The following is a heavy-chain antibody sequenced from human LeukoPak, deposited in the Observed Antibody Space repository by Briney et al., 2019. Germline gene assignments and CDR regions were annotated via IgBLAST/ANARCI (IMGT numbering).Heavy chain of an antibody. CDR3: ATSRYY. CDR1: GFTLSTYS. CDR2: ISSSASYM. V-gene: IGHV3-21*04. J-gene: IGHJ4*02. Sequence: GGSLRLSCAASGFTLSTYSMNWVRQAAGKRLEWVSSISSSASYMYYADSVKGRFTISRDNAKNSLYLQMNSLRAEDTAVYYCATSRYYWGQGTLVIVSS.